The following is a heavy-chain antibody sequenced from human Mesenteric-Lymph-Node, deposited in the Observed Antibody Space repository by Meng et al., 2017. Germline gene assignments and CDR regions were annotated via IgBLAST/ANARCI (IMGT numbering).Heavy chain of an antibody. J-gene: IGHJ4*02. V-gene: IGHV3-30*04. CDR1: GFTFSSYA. D-gene: IGHD3-22*01. CDR3: EREKWVYDSSADY. CDR2: ISYDGSNK. Sequence: GGSLRLSCAASGFTFSSYAMHWVRQAPGKGLEWVAVISYDGSNKYYADSVKGRFTISRDNSKNTLYLQMNSLRAEDTAVYYCEREKWVYDSSADYWGQGTLVTVSS.